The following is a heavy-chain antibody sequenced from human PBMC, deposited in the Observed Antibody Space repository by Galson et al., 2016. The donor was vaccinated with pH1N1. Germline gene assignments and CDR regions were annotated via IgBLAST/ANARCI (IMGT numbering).Heavy chain of an antibody. CDR2: IHTTTGDP. CDR1: GYTFASYA. Sequence: SVKVSCKASGYTFASYAINWVRQVPGQGLEWMGWIHTTTGDPSYGQGITGRFVFSLDTSVTTAYLQISSLKTEDAAVYYCARESYRCSGGSCYFDSWGQGTLVTVSS. J-gene: IGHJ4*02. CDR3: ARESYRCSGGSCYFDS. V-gene: IGHV7-4-1*02. D-gene: IGHD2-15*01.